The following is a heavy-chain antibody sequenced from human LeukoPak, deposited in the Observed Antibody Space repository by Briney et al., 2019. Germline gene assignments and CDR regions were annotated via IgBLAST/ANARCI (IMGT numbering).Heavy chain of an antibody. CDR2: ISYDGSNE. Sequence: PGGSLRLSCAASGFTFSSYGMHWVRQAPGKGLEWVAVISYDGSNEYYADSVEGRFTISRDNSKNTLYLQMNSLRAEDTAVYFCARVPASYMDVWGRGTTVTVSS. CDR3: ARVPASYMDV. CDR1: GFTFSSYG. J-gene: IGHJ6*03. V-gene: IGHV3-30*03.